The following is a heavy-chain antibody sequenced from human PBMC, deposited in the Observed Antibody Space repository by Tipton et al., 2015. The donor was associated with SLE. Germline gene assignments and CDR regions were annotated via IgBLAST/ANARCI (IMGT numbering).Heavy chain of an antibody. J-gene: IGHJ4*02. V-gene: IGHV4-30-2*01. Sequence: TLSLTCAVSGGSISSGGYSWSWIRQPPGKGLEWIGYIYYSGSTYYNPSLKSRVTISVDRSKNQFSLKLSSVTAADTAVYYCARAVRGALYYFDYWGQGTLVTVSS. CDR2: IYYSGST. CDR1: GGSISSGGYS. CDR3: ARAVRGALYYFDY.